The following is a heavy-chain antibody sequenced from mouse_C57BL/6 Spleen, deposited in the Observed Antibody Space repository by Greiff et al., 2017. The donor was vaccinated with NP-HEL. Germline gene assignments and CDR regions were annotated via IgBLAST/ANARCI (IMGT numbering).Heavy chain of an antibody. CDR3: AGYSNFWYFDV. V-gene: IGHV1-19*01. J-gene: IGHJ1*03. Sequence: VQLQQSGPVLVKPGASVKMSCKASGYTFTDYYMNWVKQSHGKSLEWIGVINPYNGGTSYNQKFKGKATLTVDKSSSTAYMELNSLTSEDSAVYYCAGYSNFWYFDVWGTGTTVTVSS. D-gene: IGHD2-5*01. CDR1: GYTFTDYY. CDR2: INPYNGGT.